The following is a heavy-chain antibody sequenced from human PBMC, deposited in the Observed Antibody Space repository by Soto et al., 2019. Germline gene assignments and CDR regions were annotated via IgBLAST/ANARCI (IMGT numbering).Heavy chain of an antibody. J-gene: IGHJ3*02. CDR3: ARETLRDAIDI. V-gene: IGHV3-48*04. CDR1: GFTFSSHL. Sequence: GGSLRLSCAASGFTFSSHLMHWVRQAPGQGLEWVSNIRANDESIYYADSVKGRVSVSRDNAKNSLFLEMNSLRVDDTAVYYCARETLRDAIDIWGQGTMVTVSS. CDR2: IRANDESI.